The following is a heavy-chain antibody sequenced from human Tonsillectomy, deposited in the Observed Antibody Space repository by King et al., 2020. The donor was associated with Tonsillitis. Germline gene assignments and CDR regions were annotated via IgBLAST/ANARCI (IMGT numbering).Heavy chain of an antibody. CDR2: IYYSGST. J-gene: IGHJ1*01. CDR3: ARGYCSGGSCYTTEYFQH. Sequence: LQLQESGPGLVKPSETLSLTCTVSGGSISSYYWSWIRQPPGKGLEWIGYIYYSGSTNYNPSLMSRVTISVDTSKNQFSLKLSSVTAADTAVYYCARGYCSGGSCYTTEYFQHWGQGTLVTVSS. V-gene: IGHV4-59*01. D-gene: IGHD2-15*01. CDR1: GGSISSYY.